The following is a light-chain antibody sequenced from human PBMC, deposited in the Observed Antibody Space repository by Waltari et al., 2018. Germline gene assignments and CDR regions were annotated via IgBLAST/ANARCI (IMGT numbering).Light chain of an antibody. V-gene: IGLV1-44*01. CDR3: ASWDDSLNGV. J-gene: IGLJ3*02. CDR1: SSNIGMHT. Sequence: QSVLTQPPSASGTPGQRVTISCSGRSSNIGMHTVNWYQQLPGTAPNLRNYKNNQRTAGVPVRFSASKSGTSASLAISGLQSEDEADYYCASWDDSLNGVFGGGTKLTVL. CDR2: KNN.